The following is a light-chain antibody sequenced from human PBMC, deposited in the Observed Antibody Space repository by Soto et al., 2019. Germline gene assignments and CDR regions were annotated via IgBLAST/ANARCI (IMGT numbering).Light chain of an antibody. J-gene: IGLJ1*01. CDR3: CSSAPESTYV. V-gene: IGLV2-23*01. CDR1: SVDVGAYNS. CDR2: KGT. Sequence: QSVLAQPASVSGSPGQSITISCPGTSVDVGAYNSVSWYQQLPHKAPQVILYKGTQRPSGVSSRFSGSTSGNAASLTISGLQADDEADYFCCSSAPESTYVFGTGTKVTVL.